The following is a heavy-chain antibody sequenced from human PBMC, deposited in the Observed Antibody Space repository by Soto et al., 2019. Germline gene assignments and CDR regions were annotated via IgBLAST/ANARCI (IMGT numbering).Heavy chain of an antibody. CDR1: GGTFSSYA. CDR2: IIPIFGTA. J-gene: IGHJ5*02. Sequence: SVKVSCKASGGTFSSYAISWVRQAPGQGLEWMGGIIPIFGTANYAQKFQGRVTITADESTSTAYMELSSLRSEDTAVYYCARDPVPAAHPYNWFDLWGQGTLVTVSS. CDR3: ARDPVPAAHPYNWFDL. D-gene: IGHD2-2*01. V-gene: IGHV1-69*13.